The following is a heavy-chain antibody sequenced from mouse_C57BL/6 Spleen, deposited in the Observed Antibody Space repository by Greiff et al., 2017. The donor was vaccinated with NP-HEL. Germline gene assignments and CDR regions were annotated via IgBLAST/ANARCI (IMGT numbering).Heavy chain of an antibody. Sequence: QVQLQQPGAELVRPGTSVKLSCKASGYTFTSYWMHWVKQRPGQGLEWIGVIDPSDSYTNYNQKFKGKATLTVDTSSSTAYMQLSSLTSEDSAVDYCARIGTLLYPADYWGQGTTLTVSS. CDR3: ARIGTLLYPADY. D-gene: IGHD2-12*01. J-gene: IGHJ2*01. CDR2: IDPSDSYT. V-gene: IGHV1-59*01. CDR1: GYTFTSYW.